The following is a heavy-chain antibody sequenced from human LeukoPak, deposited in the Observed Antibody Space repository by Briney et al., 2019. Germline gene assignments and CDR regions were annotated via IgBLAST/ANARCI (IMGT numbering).Heavy chain of an antibody. CDR2: FNPNGGVT. V-gene: IGHV1-2*02. CDR3: ARDRGGIVIVPVPDY. D-gene: IGHD2-2*01. J-gene: IGHJ4*02. CDR1: GYTFIDHY. Sequence: ASVKVSCKASGYTFIDHYIHWVRQAPGQGLEWMGWFNPNGGVTNLAQKFQGRVTMTRGTSISTAHMQLNMLRYDDTAVYYCARDRGGIVIVPVPDYWGQGTLVTVS.